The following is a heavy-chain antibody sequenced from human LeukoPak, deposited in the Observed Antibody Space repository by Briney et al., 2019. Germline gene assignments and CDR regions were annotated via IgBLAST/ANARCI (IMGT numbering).Heavy chain of an antibody. J-gene: IGHJ4*02. V-gene: IGHV3-33*06. Sequence: GRSLRLSCAAPGFTFSSYGMHWVRQAPGKGLEWVAVIWYDGSNKYYADSVRGRFTISRDNSKNTLYLQMNSLRAEDTAVYYCAKAFQWFGELGGFDYWGQGTLVTASS. CDR2: IWYDGSNK. D-gene: IGHD3-10*01. CDR3: AKAFQWFGELGGFDY. CDR1: GFTFSSYG.